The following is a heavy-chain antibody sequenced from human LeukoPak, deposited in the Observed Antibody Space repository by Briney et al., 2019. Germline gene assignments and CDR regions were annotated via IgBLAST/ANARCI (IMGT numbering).Heavy chain of an antibody. V-gene: IGHV3-15*07. D-gene: IGHD6-13*01. CDR1: GFTFNNAW. CDR3: ATGGGYHGIDY. CDR2: IKTKTDGGTP. J-gene: IGHJ4*02. Sequence: GGSLRLSCAASGFTFNNAWMNWVRQAPGKGLEWVGRIKTKTDGGTPDYAAHVKGRFTISRDDSENMLYLQMNSLKSEDTAVYYCATGGGYHGIDYWGQGTLVTVSS.